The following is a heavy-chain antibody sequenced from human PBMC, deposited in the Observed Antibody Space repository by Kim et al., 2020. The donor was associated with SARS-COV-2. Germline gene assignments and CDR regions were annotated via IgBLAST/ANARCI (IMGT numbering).Heavy chain of an antibody. CDR3: ARERRAVLRYFDWIDY. CDR1: GGSISSGGYY. D-gene: IGHD3-9*01. V-gene: IGHV4-31*03. Sequence: SETLSLTCTVSGGSISSGGYYWSWIRQHPGKGLEWIGYIYYSGSTYYNPSLKSRVTISVDTSKNQFSLKLSSVTAADTAVYYCARERRAVLRYFDWIDYWGQGTLVTVSS. CDR2: IYYSGST. J-gene: IGHJ4*02.